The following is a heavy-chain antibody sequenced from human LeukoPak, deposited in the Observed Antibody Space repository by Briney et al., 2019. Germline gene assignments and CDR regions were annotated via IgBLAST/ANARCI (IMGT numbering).Heavy chain of an antibody. CDR1: GGSISSSSYY. D-gene: IGHD1-1*01. CDR3: ARLSEFLERSVLTYYFDY. Sequence: KPSETLSLTCTVSGGSISSSSYYWGWIRQPPGKGLEWIGSIYYSGGTYYNPSLKSRVTISVDTSKNQFSLKLSSVTAADTAVYYCARLSEFLERSVLTYYFDYWGQGTLVTVSS. J-gene: IGHJ4*02. CDR2: IYYSGGT. V-gene: IGHV4-39*01.